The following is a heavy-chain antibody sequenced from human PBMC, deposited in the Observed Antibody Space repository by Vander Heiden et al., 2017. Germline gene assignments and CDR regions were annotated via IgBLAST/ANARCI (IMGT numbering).Heavy chain of an antibody. CDR3: ASIIVVVNHYFDY. J-gene: IGHJ4*02. Sequence: QPHLQESGPGLGKSSETLPLNCPVSGGSMRSSSYYWGWIRQPPGKGLEWIGRIYYSGSTYYNPSPKSRVTISVDTSKNQFSLKLGSVTAADTAVYYCASIIVVVNHYFDYWGQGTLVTVSS. D-gene: IGHD2-21*01. CDR2: IYYSGST. V-gene: IGHV4-39*01. CDR1: GGSMRSSSYY.